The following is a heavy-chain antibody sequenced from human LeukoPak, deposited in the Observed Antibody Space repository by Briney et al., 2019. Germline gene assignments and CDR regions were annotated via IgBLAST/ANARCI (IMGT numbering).Heavy chain of an antibody. D-gene: IGHD6-13*01. CDR1: GFTFSSYS. V-gene: IGHV3-21*01. J-gene: IGHJ6*02. Sequence: GGSLRLSCAASGFTFSSYSMNWVRQAPGKGLEWVSSISSSSSYIYYADSVKGRFTISRDNGKNSLYLQMNSLRAEDTAVYYCAKDLQRAAAGTWPYYYGMDVWGQGTTVTVSS. CDR3: AKDLQRAAAGTWPYYYGMDV. CDR2: ISSSSSYI.